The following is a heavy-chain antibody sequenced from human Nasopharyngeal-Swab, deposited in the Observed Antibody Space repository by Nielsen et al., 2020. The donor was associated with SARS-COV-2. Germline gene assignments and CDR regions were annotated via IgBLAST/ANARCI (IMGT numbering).Heavy chain of an antibody. V-gene: IGHV1-2*06. CDR1: GYTFTGYY. D-gene: IGHD5-24*01. CDR3: AREDSYNKNDAFDI. Sequence: ASVKVSCKASGYTFTGYYMHWVRQAPGQGLEWMGRINPNSGGTNYAQKFQGRVTMTRDTSISTAYMELSRLRSDDTAAYYCAREDSYNKNDAFDIWGQGTMVTVSS. CDR2: INPNSGGT. J-gene: IGHJ3*02.